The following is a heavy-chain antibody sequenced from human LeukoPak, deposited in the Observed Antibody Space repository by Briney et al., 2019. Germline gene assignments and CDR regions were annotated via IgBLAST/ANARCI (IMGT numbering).Heavy chain of an antibody. CDR3: ARDDGMAAADY. CDR1: GGSISSGGYY. D-gene: IGHD6-13*01. V-gene: IGHV4-31*03. Sequence: SETLSLTCTVSGGSISSGGYYWSWIRQHPGKGLEWIGYIYYSGSTYYNPSLKSRVTISVDTSKNQFSLKLSSATAADTAVYYCARDDGMAAADYWGQGTLVTVSS. CDR2: IYYSGST. J-gene: IGHJ4*02.